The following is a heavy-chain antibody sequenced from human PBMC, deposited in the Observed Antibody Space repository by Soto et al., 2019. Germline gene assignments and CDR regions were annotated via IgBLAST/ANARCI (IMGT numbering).Heavy chain of an antibody. D-gene: IGHD6-6*01. CDR3: ARDQWGSSPSLPTED. CDR1: GFTFSSYA. CDR2: ISYDGSNK. V-gene: IGHV3-30-3*01. Sequence: GGSLRLSCAASGFTFSSYAMHWVRQAPGKGLEWVAVISYDGSNKYYADSVKGRFTISRDNSKNTLYLQMNSLRAEDTAVYYCARDQWGSSPSLPTEDWGQGTLVTVSS. J-gene: IGHJ4*02.